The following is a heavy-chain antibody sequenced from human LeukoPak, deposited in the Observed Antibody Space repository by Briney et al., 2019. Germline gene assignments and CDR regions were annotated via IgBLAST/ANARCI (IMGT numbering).Heavy chain of an antibody. J-gene: IGHJ6*02. V-gene: IGHV4-34*01. Sequence: SETLSLTCAVYGGSFSGYYWSWIRQPPGKGLERIGEINHSGSTNYNPSLKSRVTISVDTSKNQFSLKLSSVTAADTAVYYCASTCSGGSCYLRSYYYGMDVWGQGTTVTVSS. CDR1: GGSFSGYY. CDR3: ASTCSGGSCYLRSYYYGMDV. D-gene: IGHD2-15*01. CDR2: INHSGST.